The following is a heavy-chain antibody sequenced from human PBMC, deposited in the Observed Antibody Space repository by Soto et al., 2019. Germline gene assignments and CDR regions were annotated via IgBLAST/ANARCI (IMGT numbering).Heavy chain of an antibody. D-gene: IGHD6-19*01. CDR2: IYHSGST. Sequence: QLHLQESGSGLVKPSQTLSLTCAVSGGSISSGGYSWSWIRQPPGKGLNYIGYIYHSGSTYYNPXLXXXXXXXXXXXXXXXXXXXXXXXXXXXXVYXXXXXXSGXGIDYWGQGTLVTVSS. CDR1: GGSISSGGYS. J-gene: IGHJ4*02. CDR3: XXXXSGXGIDY. V-gene: IGHV4-30-2*01.